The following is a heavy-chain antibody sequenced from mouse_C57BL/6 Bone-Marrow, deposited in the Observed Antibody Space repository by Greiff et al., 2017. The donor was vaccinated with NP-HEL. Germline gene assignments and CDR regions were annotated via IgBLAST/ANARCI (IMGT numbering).Heavy chain of an antibody. D-gene: IGHD2-5*01. CDR1: GYTFTSYW. V-gene: IGHV1-52*01. CDR2: IDPSDSET. J-gene: IGHJ1*03. CDR3: AREGAYYSNYGWYFDV. Sequence: QVQLKQPGAELVRPGSSVKLSCKASGYTFTSYWMHWVKQRPIQGLEWIGNIDPSDSETHYNQKFKDKATLTVDKSSSTAYMQLSSLTSEDSAVYYCAREGAYYSNYGWYFDVWGTGTTVTVSS.